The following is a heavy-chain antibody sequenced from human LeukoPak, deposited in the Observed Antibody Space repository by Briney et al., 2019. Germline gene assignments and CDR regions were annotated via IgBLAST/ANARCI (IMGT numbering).Heavy chain of an antibody. J-gene: IGHJ6*02. CDR2: IYYSGST. CDR3: ARLPYSSGYYSGSYYYAMDV. Sequence: SWETLSLTCTLSGASISSYYWSWIRQPPGKGMEWVVFIYYSGSTNYHPSLKSRATISMGPSKTQFSLKLRSVTAADAAVYYCARLPYSSGYYSGSYYYAMDVWGQGTTVTVSS. V-gene: IGHV4-59*08. D-gene: IGHD6-19*01. CDR1: GASISSYY.